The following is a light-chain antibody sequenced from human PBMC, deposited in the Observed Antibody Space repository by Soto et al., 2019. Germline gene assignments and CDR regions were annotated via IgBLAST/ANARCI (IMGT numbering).Light chain of an antibody. CDR1: ESLVDSDGNTY. J-gene: IGKJ1*01. CDR3: MQATQFPWT. V-gene: IGKV2-24*01. CDR2: KIS. Sequence: IVLTQTPLSSAVTLGQPASISCRSSESLVDSDGNTYLSWLHQRPGQPPRLLLYKISNRLSGVPDRFSGSGAVTDFTLRISRVEAADVGLFFCMQATQFPWTFGQGTRVDLK.